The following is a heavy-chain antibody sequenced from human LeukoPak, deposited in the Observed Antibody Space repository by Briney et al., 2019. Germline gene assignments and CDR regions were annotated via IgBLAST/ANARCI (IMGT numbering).Heavy chain of an antibody. CDR2: VSGYNGNT. D-gene: IGHD2-15*01. Sequence: GASVKVSCKASGYTFGTYGISWVRQAPGHGLEWMAWVSGYNGNTNYALNLQDRVTVTTDTSTSTAHMDLRSLRSDDTAVYYCARDGYSSGHDAFDIWGQGTMVTVSS. V-gene: IGHV1-18*01. CDR1: GYTFGTYG. CDR3: ARDGYSSGHDAFDI. J-gene: IGHJ3*02.